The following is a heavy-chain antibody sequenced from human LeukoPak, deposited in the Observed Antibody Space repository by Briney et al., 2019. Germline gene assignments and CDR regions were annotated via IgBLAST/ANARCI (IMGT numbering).Heavy chain of an antibody. CDR3: ARDDYGDYGFDY. CDR1: GFTFSSYS. J-gene: IGHJ4*02. CDR2: ISSSSSCI. D-gene: IGHD4-17*01. Sequence: PGGSLRLSCAASGFTFSSYSMNWVRQTPGKGLEWVSSISSSSSCIYYADSVKGRFTISRDNAKNSLYLQMNSLRAEDTAVYYCARDDYGDYGFDYWGQGTLVTVSS. V-gene: IGHV3-21*01.